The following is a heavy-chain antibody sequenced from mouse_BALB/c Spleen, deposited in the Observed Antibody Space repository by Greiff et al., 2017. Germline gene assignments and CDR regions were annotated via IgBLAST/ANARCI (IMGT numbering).Heavy chain of an antibody. CDR1: GYSITSDYA. V-gene: IGHV3-2*02. Sequence: EVQLQQSGPGLVKPSQSLSLTCTVTGYSITSDYAWNWIRQFPGNKLEWMGYISYSGSTSYNPSLKSRISITRDTSKNQFFLQLNSVTTEDTATYYCARGVYPAWFAYWGQGTLVTVSA. D-gene: IGHD2-1*01. CDR2: ISYSGST. CDR3: ARGVYPAWFAY. J-gene: IGHJ3*01.